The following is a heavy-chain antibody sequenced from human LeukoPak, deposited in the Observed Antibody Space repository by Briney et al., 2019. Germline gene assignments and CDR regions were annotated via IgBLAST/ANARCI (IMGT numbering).Heavy chain of an antibody. Sequence: GGSLRLSCAASGFTFSDYYMSWVRQAPGKGLEWVAVIWYDGSNKYYADSVKGRFTISRDNSKNTLFLQMNSLRAEDTAVYFCARDLLGDDYWGQGTLVTVSS. J-gene: IGHJ4*02. D-gene: IGHD3-10*01. CDR1: GFTFSDYY. CDR3: ARDLLGDDY. CDR2: IWYDGSNK. V-gene: IGHV3-33*08.